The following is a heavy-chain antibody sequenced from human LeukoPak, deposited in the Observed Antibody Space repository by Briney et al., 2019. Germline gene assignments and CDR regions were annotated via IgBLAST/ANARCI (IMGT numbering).Heavy chain of an antibody. J-gene: IGHJ1*01. CDR1: GGSISSYY. D-gene: IGHD2-21*02. CDR3: ARYYCAGVCYYFQH. Sequence: PSETLSLTCTVSGGSISSYYWSWIRQPPGKGLEWIGYVYCSGSTNYNPSLKSRVTISVDTSKNQFSLKLSSVTAADTAVYYCARYYCAGVCYYFQHWGQGTLVTVSS. CDR2: VYCSGST. V-gene: IGHV4-59*01.